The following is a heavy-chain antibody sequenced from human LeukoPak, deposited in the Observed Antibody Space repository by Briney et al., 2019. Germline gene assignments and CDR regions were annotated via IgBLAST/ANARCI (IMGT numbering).Heavy chain of an antibody. CDR1: GYTLTELS. D-gene: IGHD3-22*01. CDR3: ARSSGYYYFRGAFDI. CDR2: FDPEDGET. V-gene: IGHV1-24*01. Sequence: ASVKVSCKVSGYTLTELSMHWVRQAPGKGLEWMGGFDPEDGETIYAQKFQGRVTMTEDTSTDTAYMELSSLRSEDTAVYYCARSSGYYYFRGAFDIWGQGTMVTVSS. J-gene: IGHJ3*02.